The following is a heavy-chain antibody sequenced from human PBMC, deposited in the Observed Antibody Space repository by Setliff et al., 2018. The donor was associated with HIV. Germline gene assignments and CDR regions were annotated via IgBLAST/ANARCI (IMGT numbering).Heavy chain of an antibody. D-gene: IGHD5-18*01. V-gene: IGHV1-69*05. CDR1: GGTFSSYA. J-gene: IGHJ4*02. CDR3: ATGGYSYGWGYYFDY. CDR2: TIPIFGTA. Sequence: SVKVSCKASGGTFSSYAISWVRQAPGQGLEWMGGTIPIFGTANYAQKFQGRVTITTDESTSTAYMELSSLRSEDTAVYYCATGGYSYGWGYYFDYWGQGTLVTVSS.